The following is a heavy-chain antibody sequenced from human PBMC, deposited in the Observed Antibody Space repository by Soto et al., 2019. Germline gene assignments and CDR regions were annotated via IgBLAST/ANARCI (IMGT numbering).Heavy chain of an antibody. D-gene: IGHD3-9*01. V-gene: IGHV4-31*03. CDR3: ARVIDILTGYSFDP. CDR2: IYYSGST. J-gene: IGHJ5*02. Sequence: PSETLSLTCTVSGGSISSGGYYWSWIRQHPGKGLEWIGYIYYSGSTYYNPSLKSRVTISVDTSKNQFSLKLSSVTAADTAVYYCARVIDILTGYSFDPWGQGTLVTVSS. CDR1: GGSISSGGYY.